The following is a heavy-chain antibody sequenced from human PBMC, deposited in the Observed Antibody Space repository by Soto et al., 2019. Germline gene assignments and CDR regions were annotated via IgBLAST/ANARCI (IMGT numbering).Heavy chain of an antibody. Sequence: GGSLRPSCAASGFTFRDYAMSWVRQAPGKGLEWVATISGRLDSAFYADSVKGRLTISRDNSKNTLYLQMNSLRAEDTAVYYCAKDVEGGSLFRGAFDYWGQGTQVTVSS. CDR2: ISGRLDSA. CDR1: GFTFRDYA. J-gene: IGHJ4*02. D-gene: IGHD1-26*01. V-gene: IGHV3-23*01. CDR3: AKDVEGGSLFRGAFDY.